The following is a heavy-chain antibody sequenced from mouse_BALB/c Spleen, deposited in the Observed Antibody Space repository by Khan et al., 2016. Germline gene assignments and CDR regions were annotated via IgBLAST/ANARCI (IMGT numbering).Heavy chain of an antibody. D-gene: IGHD2-5*01. CDR3: VRHSIYVIAY. V-gene: IGHV10-1*02. CDR2: IRSKSNNYAT. CDR1: GFTFNTYA. J-gene: IGHJ4*01. Sequence: EVQLVESGGGLVQPKGSLKLSCAASGFTFNTYAMNWVRQAPGKGWEWVARIRSKSNNYATYYRESVRARFTISSDDSQSMLYLQMNNLKTEDTAMYYCVRHSIYVIAYWGQGTSVTFSS.